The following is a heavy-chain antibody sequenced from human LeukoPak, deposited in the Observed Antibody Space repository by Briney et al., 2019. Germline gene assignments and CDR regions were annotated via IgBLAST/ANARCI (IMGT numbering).Heavy chain of an antibody. CDR1: GGSVSSYY. Sequence: SETLSLTCSVSGGSVSSYYWSWIRQPAGKGLEWIGRIYTRGMTNYNPSLKSRVTMSVDKSKNQISLKLSSVTAADTAVYYCARDPKVSDVAGVSHWGQGNLVTVSS. V-gene: IGHV4-4*07. J-gene: IGHJ4*02. D-gene: IGHD6-19*01. CDR3: ARDPKVSDVAGVSH. CDR2: IYTRGMT.